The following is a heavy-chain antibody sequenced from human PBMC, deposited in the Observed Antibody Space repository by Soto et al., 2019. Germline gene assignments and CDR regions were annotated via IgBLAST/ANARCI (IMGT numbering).Heavy chain of an antibody. CDR3: AKPQLWLGYYYYYGMDV. J-gene: IGHJ6*02. CDR1: GFTFSSYA. D-gene: IGHD5-18*01. V-gene: IGHV3-23*01. CDR2: ISGSGGST. Sequence: GGSLRLSCAASGFTFSSYAMSWVRQAPGKGLEWVSAISGSGGSTYYADSVKGRFTISRDNSKNTLYLQMNSLRAEDTAVYYCAKPQLWLGYYYYYGMDVWGQGTTVTVSS.